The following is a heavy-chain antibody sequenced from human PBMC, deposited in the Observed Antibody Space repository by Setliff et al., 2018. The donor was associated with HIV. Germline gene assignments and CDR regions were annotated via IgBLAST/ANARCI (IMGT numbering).Heavy chain of an antibody. J-gene: IGHJ4*02. CDR1: GFTFSNYA. CDR2: ILSTGERT. D-gene: IGHD6-19*01. CDR3: ASVLFNRKGWH. V-gene: IGHV3-23*01. Sequence: GGSLRLSCAASGFTFSNYAMSWVRQAPGEGLEWVSAILSTGERTFYADSVKGRFTISRDNSKNTVYLQMNSLRAEDTAVYYCASVLFNRKGWHWDQGMLVTVSS.